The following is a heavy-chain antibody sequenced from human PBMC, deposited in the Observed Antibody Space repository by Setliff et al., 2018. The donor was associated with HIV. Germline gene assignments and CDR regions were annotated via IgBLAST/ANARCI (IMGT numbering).Heavy chain of an antibody. CDR1: GYSFTSYG. J-gene: IGHJ3*02. CDR3: ARDRLHYYDSSVYYYGAPFDI. V-gene: IGHV1-18*01. CDR2: ISGYNGKT. Sequence: ASVKVSCKASGYSFTSYGISWVRQAPGRGLQWMGWISGYNGKTDYAPKFQGRVTMTSDTSTTTVYMELRSLRSEDTAVYYCARDRLHYYDSSVYYYGAPFDIWGQGTMVTVSS. D-gene: IGHD3-22*01.